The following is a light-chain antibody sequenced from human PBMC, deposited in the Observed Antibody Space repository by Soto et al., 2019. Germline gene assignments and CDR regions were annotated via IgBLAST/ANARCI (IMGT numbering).Light chain of an antibody. CDR2: GAS. CDR3: QQYGTSPPR. J-gene: IGKJ1*01. V-gene: IGKV3-20*01. Sequence: EIVLTQSPGTLSLSPGERAALSCRASESVSDGSLAWYQQKSGQDHRLLIYGASSRATGIPDRFSGSGSGTDFTLTISRLEPEDFAVYSCQQYGTSPPRFGQGTKVEIK. CDR1: ESVSDGS.